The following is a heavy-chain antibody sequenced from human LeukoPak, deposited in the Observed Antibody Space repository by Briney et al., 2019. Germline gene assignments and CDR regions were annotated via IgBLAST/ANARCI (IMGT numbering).Heavy chain of an antibody. V-gene: IGHV4-4*07. CDR3: AREYYDLEGDQFDY. CDR2: IYTSGST. J-gene: IGHJ4*02. D-gene: IGHD3-3*01. CDR1: GGSISSYY. Sequence: PSETLSLTCTVSGGSISSYYWSWIRQPAGKGLEWIGRIYTSGSTNYNPSLKSRVTMSVDTSKNQFSLKLSSVTAADTAVYYCAREYYDLEGDQFDYWGQGTLVTVSS.